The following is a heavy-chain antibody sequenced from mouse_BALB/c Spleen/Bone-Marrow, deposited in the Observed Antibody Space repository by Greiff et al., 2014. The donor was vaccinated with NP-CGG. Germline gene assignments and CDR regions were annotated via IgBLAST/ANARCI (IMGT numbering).Heavy chain of an antibody. CDR3: NYYGNTFDY. Sequence: QVQLQQPDAELVKPGASVKISCKASGYTFTDHAIHWVKQKPEQGLEWIGYISPGTGSIKYNEKFKDKATLTADKSSSTAYMQLNSLTSEDSTVYFCNYYGNTFDYWGQGTTLTVSS. CDR2: ISPGTGSI. CDR1: GYTFTDHA. V-gene: IGHV1S53*02. J-gene: IGHJ2*01. D-gene: IGHD1-1*01.